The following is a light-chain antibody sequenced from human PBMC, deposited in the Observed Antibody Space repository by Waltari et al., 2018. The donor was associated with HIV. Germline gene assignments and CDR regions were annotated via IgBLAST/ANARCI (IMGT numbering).Light chain of an antibody. CDR3: QQYNSFPLT. J-gene: IGKJ4*01. Sequence: DIQMTQSPSTLSASVRDRVTITCRASQSIATWLAWYQQKPGKAPKLLIYKASNTENGGPSRFSGSGSGTEFTLTISSLQPDDFATYYCQQYNSFPLTFGGGTKVEI. CDR2: KAS. CDR1: QSIATW. V-gene: IGKV1-5*03.